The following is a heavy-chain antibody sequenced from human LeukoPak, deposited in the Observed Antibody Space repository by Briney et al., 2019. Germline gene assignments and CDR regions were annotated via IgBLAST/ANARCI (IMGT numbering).Heavy chain of an antibody. CDR2: ISPDGTST. V-gene: IGHV3-74*01. Sequence: GGSLRLSCAASGFTFSSNWIHWVRQVPGKGLVWVSRISPDGTSTTYADSVKGRFTISRDNAKNTLYLQMNTLRAEDTAVYYCVYSGNLRFDYWGQGTLVTVSS. J-gene: IGHJ4*02. D-gene: IGHD1-26*01. CDR1: GFTFSSNW. CDR3: VYSGNLRFDY.